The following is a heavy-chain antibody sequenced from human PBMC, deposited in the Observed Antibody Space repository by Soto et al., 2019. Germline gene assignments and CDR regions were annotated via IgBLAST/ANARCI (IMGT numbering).Heavy chain of an antibody. V-gene: IGHV3-48*03. Sequence: GGSLRLSCAASGFTFYTYEMNWVRQAPGKGLEWVSYISSSGSTTYYADSVKGRFTISRDNAKNSLYLQMNSPRAEDTAIYYCAMRRGRPRSFDFCDTGTMVTVS. CDR3: AMRRGRPRSFDF. J-gene: IGHJ3*01. CDR1: GFTFYTYE. CDR2: ISSSGSTT. D-gene: IGHD3-10*01.